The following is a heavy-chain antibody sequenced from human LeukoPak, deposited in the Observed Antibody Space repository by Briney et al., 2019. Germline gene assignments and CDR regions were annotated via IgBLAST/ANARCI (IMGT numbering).Heavy chain of an antibody. CDR1: GYTFTVYS. V-gene: IGHV7-4-1*02. CDR2: ITTSTGKP. CDR3: ARDASMINFDY. D-gene: IGHD3-16*01. Sequence: GASVKVSCKASGYTFTVYSINWLRQAPGQGLEWMGWITTSTGKPTYAQGFTGRFVFSLDTSVSTTYLHINSLKAEDTAVYYCARDASMINFDYWGQESLVTVSS. J-gene: IGHJ4*02.